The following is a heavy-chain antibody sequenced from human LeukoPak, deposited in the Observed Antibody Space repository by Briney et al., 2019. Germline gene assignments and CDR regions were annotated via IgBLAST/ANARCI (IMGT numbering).Heavy chain of an antibody. CDR1: GGSFSGYY. CDR3: ARGHGGKGEFDY. D-gene: IGHD3-10*01. Sequence: SSETLSLTCAVYGGSFSGYYWSWIRQPPGKGLEWIGEINHSGSTNYNPSLKSRVTISVDTSKNQFSLKLSSVTAADTAVYYCARGHGGKGEFDYWGQGTLVTVSS. V-gene: IGHV4-34*01. CDR2: INHSGST. J-gene: IGHJ4*02.